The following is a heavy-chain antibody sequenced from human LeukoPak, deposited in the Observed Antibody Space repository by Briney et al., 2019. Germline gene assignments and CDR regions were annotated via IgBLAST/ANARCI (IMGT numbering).Heavy chain of an antibody. V-gene: IGHV3-23*01. Sequence: GGSLRLPCTASGLTFSSYAMNWVRQAPGKGLEGVSSISDTGDYTDHADSVKGRFTISRDNSKNTLYLLMNSLRAEDTAVYYCAKWRRSSPIGGMDVWGQGTTVTVSS. CDR2: ISDTGDYT. CDR3: AKWRRSSPIGGMDV. J-gene: IGHJ6*02. D-gene: IGHD5-24*01. CDR1: GLTFSSYA.